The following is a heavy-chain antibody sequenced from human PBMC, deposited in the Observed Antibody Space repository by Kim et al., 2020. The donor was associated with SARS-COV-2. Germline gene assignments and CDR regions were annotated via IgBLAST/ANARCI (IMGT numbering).Heavy chain of an antibody. J-gene: IGHJ6*02. D-gene: IGHD2-21*01. CDR3: ARGNSPGMDL. Sequence: GGSLRLSCAASGFTFTNSWMHWVRQDPGKGLVWVSRINGDGSNTISSYAVKGRFTVSSANANTTLPLQMHILSAKDTAVYFYARGNSPGMDLWDQGT. CDR1: GFTFTNSW. V-gene: IGHV3-74*01. CDR2: INGDGSNT.